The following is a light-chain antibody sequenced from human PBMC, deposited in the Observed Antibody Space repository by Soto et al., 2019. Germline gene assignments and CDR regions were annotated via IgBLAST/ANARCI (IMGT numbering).Light chain of an antibody. Sequence: QSVLTQPPSVSAAPGQKVTISCSGSSPNIGNNYVSWYQQLPRTAPKLLIYDNNKRPSGIPDRFSGSKSGTSATLGITGLQTGDEADYYCGTWDSSLSAVVFGGGTKLTVL. CDR2: DNN. J-gene: IGLJ2*01. CDR1: SPNIGNNY. CDR3: GTWDSSLSAVV. V-gene: IGLV1-51*01.